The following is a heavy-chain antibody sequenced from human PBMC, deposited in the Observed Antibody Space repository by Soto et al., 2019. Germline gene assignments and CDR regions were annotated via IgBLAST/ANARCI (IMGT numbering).Heavy chain of an antibody. J-gene: IGHJ6*02. CDR3: ARFSGGSYNTYYFYYGMDV. CDR1: GYTFTGYY. Sequence: ASVKVSCKASGYTFTGYYMHWVRQAPGQGLEWMGWINPNSGGTNYAQKVQGRVTMTRDTSISTAYMQLSRLTSDDTAVYYCARFSGGSYNTYYFYYGMDVWGQGTTVTVSS. CDR2: INPNSGGT. V-gene: IGHV1-2*02. D-gene: IGHD2-15*01.